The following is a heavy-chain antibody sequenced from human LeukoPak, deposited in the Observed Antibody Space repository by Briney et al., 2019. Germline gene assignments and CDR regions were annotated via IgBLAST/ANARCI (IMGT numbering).Heavy chain of an antibody. V-gene: IGHV3-30*02. CDR3: ATNGGLGYCSGGSCLLIDY. J-gene: IGHJ4*02. Sequence: GGSLRLSCAASGFTFSSYGMHWVRQAPGTGLEWVAFIRYDGSNKYYADSVKGRFTISRDNSKNALYLQMNSLRAEDTAVYYCATNGGLGYCSGGSCLLIDYWGQGTLVTVSS. CDR1: GFTFSSYG. CDR2: IRYDGSNK. D-gene: IGHD2-15*01.